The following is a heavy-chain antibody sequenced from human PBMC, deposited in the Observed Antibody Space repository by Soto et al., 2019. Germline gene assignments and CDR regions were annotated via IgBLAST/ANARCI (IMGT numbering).Heavy chain of an antibody. J-gene: IGHJ3*02. V-gene: IGHV5-51*01. CDR2: IYPGDSDT. CDR1: GYSFTSYW. D-gene: IGHD2-2*01. CDR3: ARDGLGVVVPAARAFDI. Sequence: PGESLKISCKGSGYSFTSYWIGWVRQMPGKGLEWMGIIYPGDSDTRYSPSFQGQVTISADKSISTAYLQWSSLKASDTAMYYCARDGLGVVVPAARAFDIWGQGTMVTVSS.